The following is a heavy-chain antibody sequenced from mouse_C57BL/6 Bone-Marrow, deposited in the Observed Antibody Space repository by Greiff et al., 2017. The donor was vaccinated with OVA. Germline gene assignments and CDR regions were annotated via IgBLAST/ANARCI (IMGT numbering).Heavy chain of an antibody. CDR3: ARSFITTVVAEDYYAMDY. D-gene: IGHD1-1*01. V-gene: IGHV1-42*01. CDR2: INPSTGGT. CDR1: GYSFTGYY. Sequence: EVQLQESGPELVKPGASVKISCKASGYSFTGYYMNWVKQSPEKSLEWIGEINPSTGGTTYNQKFKAKATLTVDKSSSTAYMQLKSLTSEDSAVYYCARSFITTVVAEDYYAMDYCGQGTSVTVSS. J-gene: IGHJ4*01.